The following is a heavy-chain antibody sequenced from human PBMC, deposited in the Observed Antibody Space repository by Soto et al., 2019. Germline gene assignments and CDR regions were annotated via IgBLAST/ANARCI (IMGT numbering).Heavy chain of an antibody. CDR2: IYYSGST. Sequence: PSETLSLTCTVSGGSISSYYWSWIRQPPGKGLEWIGYIYYSGSTNYNPSLKSRVTISVDTSKNQFSLKLSSVTAADTAVYYCARNTAMVRGYYYYGMDVWGQGTTVTVSS. J-gene: IGHJ6*02. V-gene: IGHV4-59*01. CDR3: ARNTAMVRGYYYYGMDV. D-gene: IGHD5-18*01. CDR1: GGSISSYY.